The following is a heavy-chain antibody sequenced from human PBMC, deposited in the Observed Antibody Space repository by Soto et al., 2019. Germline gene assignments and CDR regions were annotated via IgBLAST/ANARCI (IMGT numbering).Heavy chain of an antibody. CDR1: GFTFSSYG. Sequence: QVQLVESGGGVVQPGRSLRLSCAASGFTFSSYGMHWVRQAPGKGLEWVAVISYDGSNKYYADFLKGRFTISRDNSKNTVFLEMNSLRVEDTAVHYCAKSSQEQYNFDYWGQGTLVTVSS. V-gene: IGHV3-30*18. CDR2: ISYDGSNK. CDR3: AKSSQEQYNFDY. J-gene: IGHJ4*02. D-gene: IGHD6-19*01.